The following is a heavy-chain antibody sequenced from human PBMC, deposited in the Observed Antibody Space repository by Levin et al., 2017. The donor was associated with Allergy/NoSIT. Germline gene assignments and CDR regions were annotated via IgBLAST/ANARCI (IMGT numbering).Heavy chain of an antibody. CDR2: ISYSGDT. CDR1: GGSISSTNYY. J-gene: IGHJ4*02. CDR3: ARLAGIYENTFYYYFFDF. D-gene: IGHD2/OR15-2a*01. Sequence: SETLSLTCTVSGGSISSTNYYWGWIRQPPGKGLEWIGSISYSGDTYYNPSLQTRVTISVDTSKNHFSLKLSSVTAADTAVYSCARLAGIYENTFYYYFFDFWGQGTLVTVSS. V-gene: IGHV4-39*02.